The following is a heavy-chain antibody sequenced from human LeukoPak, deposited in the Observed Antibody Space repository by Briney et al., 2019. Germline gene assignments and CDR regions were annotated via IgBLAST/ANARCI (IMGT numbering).Heavy chain of an antibody. V-gene: IGHV4-39*07. CDR1: GVSISSSNSY. Sequence: PSETLSLTCTVSGVSISSSNSYWGWIRQPPGKGLEWIGSIYYSGSTYYNPSLKSRVTISVDTSKNQFSLKLSSVTAADTAVYYCARVDSRGNWNGGSSDYWGQGTLVTVSS. CDR3: ARVDSRGNWNGGSSDY. CDR2: IYYSGST. D-gene: IGHD1-1*01. J-gene: IGHJ4*02.